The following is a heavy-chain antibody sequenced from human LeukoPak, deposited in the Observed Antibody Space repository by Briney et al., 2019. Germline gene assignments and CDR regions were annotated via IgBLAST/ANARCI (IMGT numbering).Heavy chain of an antibody. CDR3: ARHNTIFGVVIIYDLFFDY. V-gene: IGHV4-39*01. D-gene: IGHD3-3*01. CDR2: IYYTGST. Sequence: PSETLSLTCTVSGGSISSSNYYWGWIRQPPGKGLEWIGSIYYTGSTYYNPSLKSRVTISIDKSNYQFSLRLNSVTAADTAVYYCARHNTIFGVVIIYDLFFDYWSQGTLVTVSS. J-gene: IGHJ4*02. CDR1: GGSISSSNYY.